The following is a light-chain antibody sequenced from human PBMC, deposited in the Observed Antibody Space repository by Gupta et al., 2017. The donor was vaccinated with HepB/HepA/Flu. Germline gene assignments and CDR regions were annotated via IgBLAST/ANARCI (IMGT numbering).Light chain of an antibody. CDR2: AAS. J-gene: IGKJ4*01. CDR3: QQVNSFPFT. V-gene: IGKV1-12*02. CDR1: QGISSW. Sequence: DIQMTQSPSSVSASVGDRVTITCRASQGISSWLAWYQQKPGKAPKLLIYAASRVQSGVPSRFSGRGSGTDITLTISMLHPEHFATYYIQQVNSFPFTFGRGTRVEIK.